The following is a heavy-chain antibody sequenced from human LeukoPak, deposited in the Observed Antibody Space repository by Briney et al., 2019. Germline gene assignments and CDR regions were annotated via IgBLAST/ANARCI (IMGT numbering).Heavy chain of an antibody. CDR2: MYWDDDK. V-gene: IGHV2-5*02. Sequence: SGPTLVNPTQTLTLTCTFSGFSLSTSGVGVGWIRQPPGKALEWLALMYWDDDKRYSPSLKSRLTITKDTSKNQVVLTLTNMDPMDTATYYGVHLPGSSWYRAFDIWGQGTMVTVSS. J-gene: IGHJ3*02. D-gene: IGHD6-13*01. CDR1: GFSLSTSGVG. CDR3: VHLPGSSWYRAFDI.